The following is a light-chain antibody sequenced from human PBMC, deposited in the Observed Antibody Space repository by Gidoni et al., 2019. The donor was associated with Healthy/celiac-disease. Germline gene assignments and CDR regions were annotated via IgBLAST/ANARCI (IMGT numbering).Light chain of an antibody. CDR1: QSISSW. CDR2: KAS. V-gene: IGKV1-5*03. Sequence: DIRMTQSPSTLSASVGDRFTITCRASQSISSWLAWYQQKPGKAPKLLIYKASSLESGVPSRFSGSGSGTEFTLILSSLQPDDFATYYCQQYNSYSPTFGQGTKVEIK. J-gene: IGKJ1*01. CDR3: QQYNSYSPT.